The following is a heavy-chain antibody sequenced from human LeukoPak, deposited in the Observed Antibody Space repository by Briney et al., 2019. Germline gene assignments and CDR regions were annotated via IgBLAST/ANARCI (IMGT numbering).Heavy chain of an antibody. CDR3: AKDRGDWKYFDY. CDR1: GFTFSSFA. Sequence: GGSLRLSCAASGFTFSSFAINWVRQAPGKGLEWVAFIRYDGSDKYYADSVKGRFTISRDSSKNTLYLQMNNLRVEDTAVYYCAKDRGDWKYFDYWGQGTLVTVSS. CDR2: IRYDGSDK. D-gene: IGHD1-1*01. V-gene: IGHV3-30*02. J-gene: IGHJ4*02.